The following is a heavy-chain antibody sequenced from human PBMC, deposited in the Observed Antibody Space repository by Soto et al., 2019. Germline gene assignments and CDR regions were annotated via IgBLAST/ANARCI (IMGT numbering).Heavy chain of an antibody. CDR3: ASGSAAGGIFDY. V-gene: IGHV1-69*13. J-gene: IGHJ4*02. D-gene: IGHD1-1*01. CDR1: GGTFSSYD. Sequence: SVKVSCKASGGTFSSYDISWVRQAPGQGLEWMGGIIPIFGTANYAQKFQGRVTITADESTSTAYMELSSLRSEDTAVYYCASGSAAGGIFDYWGQGTLVTVSS. CDR2: IIPIFGTA.